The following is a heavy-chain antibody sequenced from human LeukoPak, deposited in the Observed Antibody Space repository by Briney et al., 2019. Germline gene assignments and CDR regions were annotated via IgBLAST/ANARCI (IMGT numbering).Heavy chain of an antibody. J-gene: IGHJ6*03. V-gene: IGHV4-4*07. CDR1: GGSISSYY. Sequence: SETLSLTCTVSGGSISSYYWSWIRQPAGKGLEWIGRIYTSGSTNYNPSLKSRVTTSVDTSKNQFSLKLSSVTAADTAVYYCARTPRHSSSWSSSYYYYMDVWGKGTTVTVSS. CDR3: ARTPRHSSSWSSSYYYYMDV. D-gene: IGHD6-13*01. CDR2: IYTSGST.